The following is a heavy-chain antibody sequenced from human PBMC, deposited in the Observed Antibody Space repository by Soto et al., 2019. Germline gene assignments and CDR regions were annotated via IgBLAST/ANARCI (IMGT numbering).Heavy chain of an antibody. Sequence: SETLSLTCAVYGGSFSGYYWSWIRQPPGKGLEWIGEINHSGSTNYNPSLKSRVTISVDTSKNQFSLKLSSVTAADTAVYYCARGVGYYGSGSPAGTLDYWGQGALVT. J-gene: IGHJ4*02. CDR2: INHSGST. CDR3: ARGVGYYGSGSPAGTLDY. D-gene: IGHD3-10*01. V-gene: IGHV4-34*01. CDR1: GGSFSGYY.